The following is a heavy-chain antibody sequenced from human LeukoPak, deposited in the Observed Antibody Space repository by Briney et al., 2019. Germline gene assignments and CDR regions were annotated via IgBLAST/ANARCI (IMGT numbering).Heavy chain of an antibody. Sequence: GGSLRLSCAASGFTFSTSGLGWVRQAPGKGLEWVSYMTSGFVTHYIDSVKGRFTISRDNSKNTLYLQMNSLRAEDTAVYYCARVLNYYDSSGYYFSYWGQGTLVTVSS. J-gene: IGHJ4*02. V-gene: IGHV3-48*01. CDR1: GFTFSTSG. CDR2: MTSGFVT. D-gene: IGHD3-22*01. CDR3: ARVLNYYDSSGYYFSY.